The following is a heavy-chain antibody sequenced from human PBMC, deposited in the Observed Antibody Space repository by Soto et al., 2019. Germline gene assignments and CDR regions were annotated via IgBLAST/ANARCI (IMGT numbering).Heavy chain of an antibody. J-gene: IGHJ5*02. CDR1: GGSISSGGYS. V-gene: IGHV4-30-2*01. CDR3: ARDSTVAATPVSWFDP. CDR2: IYHSGST. D-gene: IGHD2-15*01. Sequence: PSETLSLTCAVSGGSISSGGYSWSWIRQPPGKGLEWIGYIYHSGSTYYNPSLKSRVTISVDRSKNQFSLKLSSVTAADTAVYYCARDSTVAATPVSWFDPWGQGTLVTVSS.